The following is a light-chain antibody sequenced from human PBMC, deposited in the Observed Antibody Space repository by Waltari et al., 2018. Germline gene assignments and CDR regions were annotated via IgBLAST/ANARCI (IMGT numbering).Light chain of an antibody. CDR2: LTS. CDR3: QHHHIYPFT. Sequence: DIQMTQSPSSLSASVGDRVTITCRASQSISSHLNWYQQKPGKAPRLLIYLTSNFHSGVPSRFSGSGSGTDFSLTISSLQPEDFATYYCQHHHIYPFTFGPGTKVDIK. CDR1: QSISSH. J-gene: IGKJ3*01. V-gene: IGKV1-39*01.